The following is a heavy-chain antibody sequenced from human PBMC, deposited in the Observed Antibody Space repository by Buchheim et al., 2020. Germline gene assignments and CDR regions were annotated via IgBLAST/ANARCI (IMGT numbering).Heavy chain of an antibody. CDR3: ASPIVDCWSGYYTEEVFGMDV. Sequence: EVQLVESGGGLVKPGGSLRLSCAASGFTFSSYSMNWVRQAPGKGLEWVSSISSSSSYIYYADSVKGRFTLSSDNAKNSLYLQMNSLRAEDTAVYYCASPIVDCWSGYYTEEVFGMDVWGQGTT. J-gene: IGHJ6*02. V-gene: IGHV3-21*01. D-gene: IGHD3-3*01. CDR1: GFTFSSYS. CDR2: ISSSSSYI.